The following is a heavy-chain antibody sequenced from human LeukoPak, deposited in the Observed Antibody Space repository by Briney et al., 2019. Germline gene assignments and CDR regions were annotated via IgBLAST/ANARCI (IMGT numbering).Heavy chain of an antibody. V-gene: IGHV3-30*18. Sequence: GGSLRLSCAASGFTFSSYGMHWVRQAPGKGLEWVAVISYDGSNKYYADSVKGRFTISRDNSKNTLYLQMNSLRAEDTAVYYCAKETGYSYGGYFDYWGQGTLVTVSS. CDR2: ISYDGSNK. CDR3: AKETGYSYGGYFDY. J-gene: IGHJ4*02. D-gene: IGHD5-18*01. CDR1: GFTFSSYG.